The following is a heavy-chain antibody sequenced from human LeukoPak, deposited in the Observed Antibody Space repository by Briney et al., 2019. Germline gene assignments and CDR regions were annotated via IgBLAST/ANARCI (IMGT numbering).Heavy chain of an antibody. CDR1: GFTFSSCG. CDR3: AKGTQWELLPRWFDP. J-gene: IGHJ5*02. Sequence: GGSLRLSCAASGFTFSSCGMSWVRQAPGKGLEWVSAISGSGGSTYYADSVKGRFTISRDNSKNTLYLQMNSLRAEDTAVYYCAKGTQWELLPRWFDPWGQGTLVTVSS. CDR2: ISGSGGST. D-gene: IGHD1-26*01. V-gene: IGHV3-23*01.